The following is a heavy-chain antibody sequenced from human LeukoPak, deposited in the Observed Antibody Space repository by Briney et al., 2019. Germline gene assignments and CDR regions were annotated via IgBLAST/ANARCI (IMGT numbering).Heavy chain of an antibody. V-gene: IGHV3-7*03. J-gene: IGHJ4*02. CDR3: ARDGFGTGSN. D-gene: IGHD3-16*01. Sequence: GRSLILSCAASGFTFSSYGMHWVRQAPGKGLEWVANIKQDGSEKNYVDSVKGRFIISRDNAKNSLYLQMNTLRADDTAVYYCARDGFGTGSNWGQGTLVTVSS. CDR2: IKQDGSEK. CDR1: GFTFSSYG.